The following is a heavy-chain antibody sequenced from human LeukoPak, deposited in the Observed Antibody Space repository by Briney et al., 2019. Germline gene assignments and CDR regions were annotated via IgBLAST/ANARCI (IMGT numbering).Heavy chain of an antibody. CDR1: GGSFSGYY. Sequence: PSETLSLTCAVYGGSFSGYYWSWIRQPPGKGLEWIGEINHSGSTNYNPSLKSRVTISVDTSKNQFSLKLSSVTAADTAVYYCARHLGYSYGLKNWFDPWGQGTLVTVSS. V-gene: IGHV4-34*01. J-gene: IGHJ5*02. CDR3: ARHLGYSYGLKNWFDP. D-gene: IGHD5-18*01. CDR2: INHSGST.